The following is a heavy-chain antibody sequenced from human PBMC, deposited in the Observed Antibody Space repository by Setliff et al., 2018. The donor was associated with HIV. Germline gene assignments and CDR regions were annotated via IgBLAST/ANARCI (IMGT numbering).Heavy chain of an antibody. CDR3: AIESAGRVFDI. Sequence: PSETLSLTCAVHGGSFSDNYWSWIRQSPGKGLEWIGEINHSGRTKYSPSLRSRVSISVDTSKTQFSLKLSSVTAADTAVYYCAIESAGRVFDIWGQGTMVTVS. J-gene: IGHJ3*02. CDR2: INHSGRT. CDR1: GGSFSDNY. V-gene: IGHV4-34*01.